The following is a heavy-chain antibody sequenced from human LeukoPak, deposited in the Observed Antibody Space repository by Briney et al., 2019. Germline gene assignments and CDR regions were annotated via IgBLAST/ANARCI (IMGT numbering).Heavy chain of an antibody. V-gene: IGHV3-21*01. CDR1: GFTFSSYS. D-gene: IGHD3-22*01. CDR3: ARGPNLITMITPRAYYFDY. Sequence: PGGSLRLSCAASGFTFSSYSMNWVRQAPGKGLEWVSSISSSSSYIYYADSVKGRFTISRDNAKNSLYLQMNSLRAEDTAVYYCARGPNLITMITPRAYYFDYWGQGTLVTVSS. J-gene: IGHJ4*02. CDR2: ISSSSSYI.